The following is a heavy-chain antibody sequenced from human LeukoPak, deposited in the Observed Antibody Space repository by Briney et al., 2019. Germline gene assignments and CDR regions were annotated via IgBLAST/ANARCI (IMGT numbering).Heavy chain of an antibody. J-gene: IGHJ4*02. Sequence: SETLSLTCTVSGGTISSSSYYWGWIRQPPGKGLEWIGSIYYSGSTYYNPSLKSRVTISVDTSKNQFSLKLSSVTAADTAVYYCARRPHPSYSYGIFDYWGQGTLVTVSS. CDR2: IYYSGST. V-gene: IGHV4-39*01. D-gene: IGHD5-18*01. CDR1: GGTISSSSYY. CDR3: ARRPHPSYSYGIFDY.